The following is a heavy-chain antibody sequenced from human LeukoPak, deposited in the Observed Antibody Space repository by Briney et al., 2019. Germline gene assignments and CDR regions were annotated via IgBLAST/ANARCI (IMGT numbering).Heavy chain of an antibody. CDR2: FDPEEGEI. J-gene: IGHJ3*02. V-gene: IGHV1-24*01. CDR1: GYTLTELS. CDR3: ATSDPTDDILTGPGAFDI. D-gene: IGHD3-9*01. Sequence: ASVKVSCKVSGYTLTELSMHWVRQAPGKGLEWMGGFDPEEGEIIYAQKLQGRVTMTEDTSTETAYMVLSSLRSEDTAVYYCATSDPTDDILTGPGAFDIWGQGTMVTVSS.